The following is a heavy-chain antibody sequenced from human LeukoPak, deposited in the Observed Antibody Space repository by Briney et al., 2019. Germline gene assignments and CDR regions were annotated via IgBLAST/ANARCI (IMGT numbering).Heavy chain of an antibody. CDR2: INHSGST. CDR3: ARGWIRNDYVWGSYQNWFDP. V-gene: IGHV4-34*01. D-gene: IGHD3-16*02. CDR1: GFTFSSYS. J-gene: IGHJ5*02. Sequence: GSLRLSCAASGFTFSSYSMNWVRQPPGKGLEWIGEINHSGSTNYNPSLKSRVTISVDTSKNQFSLKLSSVTAADTAVYYCARGWIRNDYVWGSYQNWFDPWGQGTLVTVSS.